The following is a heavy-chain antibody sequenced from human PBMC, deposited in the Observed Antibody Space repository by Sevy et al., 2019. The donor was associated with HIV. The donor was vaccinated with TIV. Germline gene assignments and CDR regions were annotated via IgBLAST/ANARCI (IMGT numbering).Heavy chain of an antibody. CDR2: VIPILGIA. D-gene: IGHD6-6*01. J-gene: IGHJ4*02. V-gene: IGHV1-69*10. CDR3: PRGGLVRSSSSGDFDY. CDR1: GGTFSSYA. Sequence: ASVKVSCKASGGTFSSYAISWVRQAPGQGLEWMGGVIPILGIANYAQKFQGRVTITADKSTSTAYMERSILRSEDTALDYWPRGGLVRSSSSGDFDYWGQGPLVTVSS.